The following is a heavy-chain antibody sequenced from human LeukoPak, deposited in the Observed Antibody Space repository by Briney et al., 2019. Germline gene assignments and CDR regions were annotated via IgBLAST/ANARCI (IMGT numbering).Heavy chain of an antibody. Sequence: GGSLRLSCIASGFTLSTSWMSWVRQAPGKGLEWVANINQDSSEKLYVDSVKGRFTISRDNAKNSLYLQMNRLRAEDTAVYYCARDHAGSGDYFDYWGQGTLVTVSS. J-gene: IGHJ4*02. CDR1: GFTLSTSW. CDR3: ARDHAGSGDYFDY. D-gene: IGHD3-10*01. V-gene: IGHV3-7*01. CDR2: INQDSSEK.